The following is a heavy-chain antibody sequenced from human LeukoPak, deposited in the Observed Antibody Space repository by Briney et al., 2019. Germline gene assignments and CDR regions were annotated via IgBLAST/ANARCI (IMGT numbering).Heavy chain of an antibody. CDR3: AADLSHTYYYDSSGYYALDY. CDR1: GFTFTSSA. D-gene: IGHD3-22*01. V-gene: IGHV1-58*02. J-gene: IGHJ4*02. CDR2: LVVGSGNT. Sequence: SVKVSCKASGFTFTSSAMQWVRQARGQRLEWIGWLVVGSGNTNYAQKFQERVTITRDMSTSTAYMELSSLRSEDTAVYYCAADLSHTYYYDSSGYYALDYWGQGTLVTVSS.